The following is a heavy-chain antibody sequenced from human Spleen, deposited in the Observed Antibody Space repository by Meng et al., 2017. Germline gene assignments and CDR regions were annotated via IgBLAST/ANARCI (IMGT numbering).Heavy chain of an antibody. V-gene: IGHV4-34*01. J-gene: IGHJ4*02. CDR3: ARTSSWYDY. CDR2: INHSGST. D-gene: IGHD6-13*01. Sequence: GSLRLSCVVAGGSFSDYYWSWIRQPPGKGLEWFGEINHSGSTNYNPSLESRDTISVDTSQNNLSLKLRSVTAADTAVYYCARTSSWYDYWGQGTLVTVSS. CDR1: GGSFSDYY.